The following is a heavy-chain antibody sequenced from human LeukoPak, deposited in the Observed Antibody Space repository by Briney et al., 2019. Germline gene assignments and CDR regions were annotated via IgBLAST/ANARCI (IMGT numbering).Heavy chain of an antibody. CDR1: GYTFTGQY. Sequence: ASVKVSCKASGYTFTGQYLYWARQNPGQGLEWMGWINPKTGDTDSAQNFQGRVTMTRDTSITTVYMELSSLTSDDTAVYYCERGYYGMDVWGQGTTVTVSS. V-gene: IGHV1-2*02. CDR2: INPKTGDT. CDR3: ERGYYGMDV. J-gene: IGHJ6*02.